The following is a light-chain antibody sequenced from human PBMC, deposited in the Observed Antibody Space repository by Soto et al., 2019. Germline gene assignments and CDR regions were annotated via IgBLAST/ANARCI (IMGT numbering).Light chain of an antibody. CDR3: QQYYSTPT. CDR1: QSVLYSSNNKNY. J-gene: IGKJ1*01. Sequence: DIVMTQSPDSLAVSLGERATINCKSSQSVLYSSNNKNYLAWYQHKPGQPPNLLIYWASTRESGVPDRFSGSGSGTDFTLTISSLQAEDVAVYYCQQYYSTPTFGQGTKVAFK. CDR2: WAS. V-gene: IGKV4-1*01.